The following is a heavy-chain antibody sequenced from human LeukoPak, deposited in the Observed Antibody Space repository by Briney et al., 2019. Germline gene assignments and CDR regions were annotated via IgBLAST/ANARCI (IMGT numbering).Heavy chain of an antibody. Sequence: SETLSLTCTVSGGSISTYYWSWIRQPPGKGLEWIGYIYYNGATDYNPSLKSRVTISVDTSKNEFSLKLSSVTAADTALYYCARRTVTNGWFRIDYWGQGSLVIASS. J-gene: IGHJ4*02. D-gene: IGHD6-19*01. CDR2: IYYNGAT. V-gene: IGHV4-59*08. CDR3: ARRTVTNGWFRIDY. CDR1: GGSISTYY.